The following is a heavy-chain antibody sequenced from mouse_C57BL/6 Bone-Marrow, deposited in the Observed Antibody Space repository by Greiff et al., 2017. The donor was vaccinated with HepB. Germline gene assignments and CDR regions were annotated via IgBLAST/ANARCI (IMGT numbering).Heavy chain of an antibody. V-gene: IGHV5-9-1*02. CDR2: ISSGGDYI. J-gene: IGHJ2*01. CDR1: GFTFSSYA. Sequence: EVMLVESGAGLVKPGGSLKLSCAASGFTFSSYAMSWVRQTPEKRLEWVAYISSGGDYIYYADTVKGRFTISRDNARNTLNLQMSSLKSEDTAMYYCTRGEITFDCWGQGTTLTVTS. D-gene: IGHD1-1*01. CDR3: TRGEITFDC.